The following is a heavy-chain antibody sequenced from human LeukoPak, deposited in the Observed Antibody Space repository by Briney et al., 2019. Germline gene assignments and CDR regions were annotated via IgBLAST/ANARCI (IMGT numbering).Heavy chain of an antibody. CDR1: GGSFSGYY. J-gene: IGHJ4*02. D-gene: IGHD2-2*01. V-gene: IGHV4-34*01. Sequence: SETLSLTCAVYGGSFSGYYWSWIRQPPGKGLEWIGEINHSGSTNYNPSLKSRVTISVDTSKNQFSLKLGSVTAADTAVYYCARVRGVVPAASDYWGQGTLVTVSS. CDR3: ARVRGVVPAASDY. CDR2: INHSGST.